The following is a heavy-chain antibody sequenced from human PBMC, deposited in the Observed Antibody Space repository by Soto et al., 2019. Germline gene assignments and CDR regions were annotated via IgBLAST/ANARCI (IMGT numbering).Heavy chain of an antibody. Sequence: EVQLVESGGGLVQPGGSLRLSCAASGFTFNIYWMHWVRQAPGKGLVWVSRINSDESSTNYADSVKDRFTISRDNARNTLYLQMNSLRAEDTAVYYCARGFAPMDVWGKGTTVTVSS. D-gene: IGHD3-10*01. J-gene: IGHJ6*03. CDR1: GFTFNIYW. CDR3: ARGFAPMDV. V-gene: IGHV3-74*01. CDR2: INSDESST.